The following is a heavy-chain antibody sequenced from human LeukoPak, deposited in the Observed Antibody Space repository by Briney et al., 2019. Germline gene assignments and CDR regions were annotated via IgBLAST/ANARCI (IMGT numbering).Heavy chain of an antibody. D-gene: IGHD3-22*01. J-gene: IGHJ4*02. CDR3: ARAPSYYYDNSGYYYGPFDY. Sequence: ASVKVSCKASGYTFTSYTMHWVRQAPGQRLEWMGWINAGTGYTKYSQEFQGRVTITRDTSASTAYMELSSLRSEDMAVYYCARAPSYYYDNSGYYYGPFDYWGQGTLVTVSS. V-gene: IGHV1-3*03. CDR1: GYTFTSYT. CDR2: INAGTGYT.